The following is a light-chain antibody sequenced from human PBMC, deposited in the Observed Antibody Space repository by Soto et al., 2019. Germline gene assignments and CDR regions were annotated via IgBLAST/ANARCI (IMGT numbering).Light chain of an antibody. J-gene: IGKJ1*01. CDR2: GAS. V-gene: IGKV3-20*01. CDR3: QQYVSSPLT. CDR1: QSVSNSY. Sequence: EIVLTQSPGTLSWSPGERATLSCRASQSVSNSYLAWYQQRPGQAPRLLIYGASTRATGIPDRFSGSGSGTDFTLTISGLEPEDFAVYFCQQYVSSPLTFGQGTKVEIK.